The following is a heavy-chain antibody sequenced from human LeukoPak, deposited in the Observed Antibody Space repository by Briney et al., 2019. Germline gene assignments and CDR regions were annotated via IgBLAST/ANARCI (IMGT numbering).Heavy chain of an antibody. D-gene: IGHD6-13*01. V-gene: IGHV1-2*06. CDR1: GYTLTGYY. J-gene: IGHJ5*02. CDR3: ARGGIAAAGPLYNWFDP. CDR2: INPNSGGT. Sequence: ASVKVSCKASGYTLTGYYMHWVRQAPGQGLEWMGRINPNSGGTNYAQKFQGRVTMTRDTSISTAYMELSRLRSDDTAVYYCARGGIAAAGPLYNWFDPWGQGTLVTVSS.